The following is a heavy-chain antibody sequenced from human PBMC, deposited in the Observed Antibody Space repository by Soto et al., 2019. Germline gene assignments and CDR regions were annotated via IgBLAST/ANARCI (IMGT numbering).Heavy chain of an antibody. V-gene: IGHV4-30-4*01. Sequence: SETLSLTCTVSGDSISSADYYWSWIRQTPGKGLEWIGHIFYSGTAYYNPSLKSRLTISVDTSKNHFSLRLTSVTAADTAVYYCARDLWVEPELYYYGMDVWGQGTTVTVSS. J-gene: IGHJ6*02. CDR1: GDSISSADYY. D-gene: IGHD1-1*01. CDR2: IFYSGTA. CDR3: ARDLWVEPELYYYGMDV.